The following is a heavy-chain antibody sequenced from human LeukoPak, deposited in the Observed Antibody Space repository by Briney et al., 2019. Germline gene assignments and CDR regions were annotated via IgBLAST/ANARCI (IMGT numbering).Heavy chain of an antibody. Sequence: SSETLSLTCAVYGGSFSGYYWSWIRQPPGKGLEWIGEINHSGSTNSNPSLKSRVTISVDTSKTQFSLKLSSVTAADTAVYYCAREEDYYDSSGYYSNLWGQGTLVTVSS. CDR1: GGSFSGYY. CDR2: INHSGST. CDR3: AREEDYYDSSGYYSNL. J-gene: IGHJ5*02. D-gene: IGHD3-22*01. V-gene: IGHV4-34*01.